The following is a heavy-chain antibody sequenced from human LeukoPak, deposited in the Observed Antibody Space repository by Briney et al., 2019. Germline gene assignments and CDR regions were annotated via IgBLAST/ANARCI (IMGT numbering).Heavy chain of an antibody. CDR1: GGSISSYY. CDR3: ARDNSGSYSNWFDP. V-gene: IGHV4-4*07. D-gene: IGHD1-26*01. Sequence: SETLSLTCTVSGGSISSYYWSWLRPPAGKGLEWIGRIYTSGSTNYNPSLKSRVTMSVDTSKNQFSLKLSSVTAADTAAYYCARDNSGSYSNWFDPWGQGTLVTVSS. J-gene: IGHJ5*02. CDR2: IYTSGST.